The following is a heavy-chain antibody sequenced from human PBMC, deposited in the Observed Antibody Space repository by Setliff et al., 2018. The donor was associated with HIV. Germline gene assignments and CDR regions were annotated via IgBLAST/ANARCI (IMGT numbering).Heavy chain of an antibody. J-gene: IGHJ4*03. CDR3: ARVHYSWDSFDY. CDR2: LSYSGST. CDR1: SVSFSSYS. D-gene: IGHD2-15*01. Sequence: PSETLSLTCTVSSVSFSSYSWTWIRQPPGKGLEWIGYLSYSGSTSYNPSLKSRVAISLDTSTSKNEFSLKLTAVTAADTAVYFCARVHYSWDSFDYWGQGTVVTVSS. V-gene: IGHV4-59*01.